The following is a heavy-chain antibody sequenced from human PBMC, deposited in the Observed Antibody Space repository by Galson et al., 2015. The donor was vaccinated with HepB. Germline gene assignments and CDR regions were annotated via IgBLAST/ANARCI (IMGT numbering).Heavy chain of an antibody. CDR1: GFTFSSYS. CDR3: ARESAALALGWFDP. Sequence: SLRLSCAASGFTFSSYSMNWVRQAPGKGLEWVSSISSSSSYIYYADSVKGRFTISRDNAKNSLYLQMNSLRAEDTAVYYCARESAALALGWFDPWGQGTLVTVSS. CDR2: ISSSSSYI. J-gene: IGHJ5*02. D-gene: IGHD6-13*01. V-gene: IGHV3-21*01.